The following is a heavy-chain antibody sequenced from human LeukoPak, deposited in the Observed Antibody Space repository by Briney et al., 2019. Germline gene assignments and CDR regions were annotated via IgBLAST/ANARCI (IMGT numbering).Heavy chain of an antibody. CDR2: LYYSGST. CDR3: ASSSGSESGSYPFDY. Sequence: SDTLSLTCTLSGRHISSSSYYWRWIRQPPGKGLEGFGCLYYSGSTYYHPSLKSRVTISVDTSKTQFSLKLSSVTAADRAVYYCASSSGSESGSYPFDYWGQGTLVTVSS. CDR1: GRHISSSSYY. V-gene: IGHV4-39*01. J-gene: IGHJ4*02. D-gene: IGHD1-26*01.